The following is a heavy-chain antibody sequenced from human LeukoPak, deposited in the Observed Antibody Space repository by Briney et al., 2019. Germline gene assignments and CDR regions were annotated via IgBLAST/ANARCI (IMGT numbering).Heavy chain of an antibody. J-gene: IGHJ5*02. CDR1: GFTFSSYA. Sequence: GGSLRLSCAASGFTFSSYAMSWVRQAPGKGLEWVSAISGSGGSTYYADSVKGRFTISRDNSKNTVYLQMNSLRAEDTAVYYCARDGRYYDFWDDYSGDSWFDPWGQGTLVTVSS. V-gene: IGHV3-23*01. CDR3: ARDGRYYDFWDDYSGDSWFDP. CDR2: ISGSGGST. D-gene: IGHD3-3*01.